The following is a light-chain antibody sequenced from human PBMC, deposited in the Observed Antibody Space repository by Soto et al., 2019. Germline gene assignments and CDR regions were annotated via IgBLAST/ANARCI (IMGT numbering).Light chain of an antibody. CDR3: QSYDSSLSGWV. Sequence: QSVLTQPPSVSGAPGQRVTISCTGSSSNIGAGYDVNWYQQLPGTAPKLLIYGNSNRPSGVPDRFSGSKSGTSAPLAITGLQAEDEADYYCQSYDSSLSGWVFGGGTKLTVL. V-gene: IGLV1-40*01. J-gene: IGLJ3*02. CDR2: GNS. CDR1: SSNIGAGYD.